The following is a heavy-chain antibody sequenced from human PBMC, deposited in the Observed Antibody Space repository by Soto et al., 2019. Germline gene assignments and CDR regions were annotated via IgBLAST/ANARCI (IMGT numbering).Heavy chain of an antibody. D-gene: IGHD6-13*01. CDR3: ARSPRSSPYFDY. V-gene: IGHV5-51*01. CDR2: IYPGDHET. J-gene: IGHJ4*02. Sequence: GESLKISCQCSGYTFSNFWIGWVRQLPGKGLEWMGIIYPGDHETRYSPSFHGKVAISADKSINTAYLQWNSLEASDTAFYFCARSPRSSPYFDYWGQGALVTVSS. CDR1: GYTFSNFW.